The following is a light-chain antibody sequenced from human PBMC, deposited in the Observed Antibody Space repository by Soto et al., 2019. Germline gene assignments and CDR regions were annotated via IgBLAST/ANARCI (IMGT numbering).Light chain of an antibody. CDR1: SSNIGANYA. CDR2: GNN. V-gene: IGLV1-40*01. J-gene: IGLJ3*02. Sequence: QSVLTQPPSVSGAPGQRVTISCTGTSSNIGANYAVHWYQQHPGTGPRLLIYGNNRRPSGVPDRYSDSRSGSSASLAITGLQPEDEVDYYGQSYDTSVTGSWVFGGGTQLTVL. CDR3: QSYDTSVTGSWV.